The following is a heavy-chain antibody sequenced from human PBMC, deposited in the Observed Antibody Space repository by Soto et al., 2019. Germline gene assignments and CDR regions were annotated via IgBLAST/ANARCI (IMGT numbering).Heavy chain of an antibody. CDR2: ISSSSSYI. D-gene: IGHD6-13*01. CDR1: GFTFSSYS. CDR3: ARATKSTYSSSGYFDY. J-gene: IGHJ4*02. Sequence: EVQLVESGGGLVKPGGSLRLSCAASGFTFSSYSMNWVRQAPGKGLEWVSSISSSSSYIYYADSVKGRFTISRDNAKNSLYLQMNSLRAEDTAVYYCARATKSTYSSSGYFDYWGQGTLVTVSS. V-gene: IGHV3-21*01.